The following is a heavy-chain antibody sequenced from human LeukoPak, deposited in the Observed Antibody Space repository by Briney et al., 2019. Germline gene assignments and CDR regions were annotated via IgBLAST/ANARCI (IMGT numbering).Heavy chain of an antibody. CDR2: MNPNSGNT. CDR3: ARVTTVTTGDAFDI. CDR1: GYTFTSYD. D-gene: IGHD4-11*01. V-gene: IGHV1-8*01. J-gene: IGHJ3*02. Sequence: ASVKVSCKASGYTFTSYDISWVRQATGQGLEWMGWMNPNSGNTGYAQKLQGRVTMTTDTSTSTAYMELRSLRSDDTAVYYCARVTTVTTGDAFDIWGQGTMVTVSS.